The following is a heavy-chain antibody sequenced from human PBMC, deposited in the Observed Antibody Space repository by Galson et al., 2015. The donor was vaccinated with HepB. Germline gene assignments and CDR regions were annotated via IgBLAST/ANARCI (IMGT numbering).Heavy chain of an antibody. V-gene: IGHV1-58*01. CDR3: AAGWSGSYYYFDY. CDR1: GFTFTSSA. CDR2: IVVGSGNT. D-gene: IGHD1-26*01. Sequence: SVKVSCKASGFTFTSSAVQWVRQARGQRLEWIGWIVVGSGNTNYAQKFQERVTITRDMSTSTAYMELSSLRSEDTAVYYCAAGWSGSYYYFDYWGQGTLVTVSS. J-gene: IGHJ4*02.